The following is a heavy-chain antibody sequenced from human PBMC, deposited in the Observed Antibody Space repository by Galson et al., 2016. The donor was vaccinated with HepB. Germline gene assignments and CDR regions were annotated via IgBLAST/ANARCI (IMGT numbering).Heavy chain of an antibody. CDR3: ARVWHTAVSPPDY. CDR2: SYGDGRT. V-gene: IGHV3-53*05. Sequence: SLRLSCAAYGLPVSNDYMSWVRQAPGKGLKWVSVSYGDGRTYYAESVKGRFTISRDNLKNTLYLQTNSLRTEDTGVYYCARVWHTAVSPPDYWGQGTLVTVSS. J-gene: IGHJ4*02. D-gene: IGHD2-2*01. CDR1: GLPVSNDY.